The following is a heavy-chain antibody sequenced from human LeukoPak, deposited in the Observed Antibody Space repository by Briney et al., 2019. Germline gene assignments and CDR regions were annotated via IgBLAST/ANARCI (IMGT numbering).Heavy chain of an antibody. CDR3: AKDIVFLFGDP. CDR2: IVGDGYKA. V-gene: IGHV3-23*01. D-gene: IGHD2-15*01. J-gene: IGHJ5*02. Sequence: PGGSLRLSCAASGFTFGSYAMNWVRQVPGKGLEWVATIVGDGYKAYYADSVKGQFAISRDNSQNMLYLQMNSLRAEDTSIYYCAKDIVFLFGDPRGQGALVTVSS. CDR1: GFTFGSYA.